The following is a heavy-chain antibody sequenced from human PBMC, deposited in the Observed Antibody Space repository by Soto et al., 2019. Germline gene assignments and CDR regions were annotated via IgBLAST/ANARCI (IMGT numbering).Heavy chain of an antibody. D-gene: IGHD2-21*02. J-gene: IGHJ4*02. Sequence: VESGGGLVYPGGSLRLSCVASGFRFSDHSMNWVRQAPGKGLQWISYISSNGDTTYYADSVKGRFTVSRDNAKNALFLQMNSLRDDDTATCYCARLPKGSVVTAWGQGARVTVSS. CDR3: ARLPKGSVVTA. CDR1: GFRFSDHS. V-gene: IGHV3-48*02. CDR2: ISSNGDTT.